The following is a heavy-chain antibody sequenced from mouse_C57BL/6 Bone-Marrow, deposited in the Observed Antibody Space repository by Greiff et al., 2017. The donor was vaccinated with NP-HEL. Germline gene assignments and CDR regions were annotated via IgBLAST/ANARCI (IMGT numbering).Heavy chain of an antibody. V-gene: IGHV1-76*01. Sequence: VQLQQSGAELVRPGASVKLSCKASGYTFTDYYINWVKQRPGQGLEWIARIYPGSGNTYYNEKFKGKATLTAEKSSSTAYMQLSSLTSEDSAVYFCARGGTSYSNFDYWGQGTTLTVSS. J-gene: IGHJ2*01. CDR3: ARGGTSYSNFDY. CDR2: IYPGSGNT. CDR1: GYTFTDYY. D-gene: IGHD2-5*01.